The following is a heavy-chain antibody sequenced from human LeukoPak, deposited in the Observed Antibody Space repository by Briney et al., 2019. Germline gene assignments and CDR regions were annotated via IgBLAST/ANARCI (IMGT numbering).Heavy chain of an antibody. Sequence: GGSLRLSCAASGFTFSSYGMSWVRQAPGKGLEWVSSISYSGGSTDYADSVKGGFTISRDNSKNTLYLQMNSLRAEDTAVYYCAKDLRIAVAGTGFDYWGQGTLVTVSS. CDR3: AKDLRIAVAGTGFDY. J-gene: IGHJ4*02. CDR1: GFTFSSYG. CDR2: ISYSGGST. V-gene: IGHV3-23*01. D-gene: IGHD6-19*01.